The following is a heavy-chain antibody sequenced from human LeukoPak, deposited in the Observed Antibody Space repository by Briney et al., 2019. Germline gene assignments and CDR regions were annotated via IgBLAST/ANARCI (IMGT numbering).Heavy chain of an antibody. V-gene: IGHV4-31*03. J-gene: IGHJ5*02. Sequence: SETLSLTCTVSGGSISSGGYYWSWIRQHPGKGLEWIGYIYYSGSTYYNPSLKSRVTISVDTSKNQFSLKLSSVTAAAPAVYYCARGNWFDPWGQGTLVTVSS. CDR3: ARGNWFDP. CDR2: IYYSGST. CDR1: GGSISSGGYY.